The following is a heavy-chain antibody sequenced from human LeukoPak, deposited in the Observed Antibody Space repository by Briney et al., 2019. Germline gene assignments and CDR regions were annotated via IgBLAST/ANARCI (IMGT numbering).Heavy chain of an antibody. V-gene: IGHV3-30*18. Sequence: PGCSLRLSRAASGFTFSSYCMHWVRQAPGKGLEWVAVTSYDGSKKFYADSVKGRFTISRDNSKNTLYLRRNSLRAEATAVYYCAKPYYYGSGTPSYFDYWGQGTLVTVSS. CDR1: GFTFSSYC. J-gene: IGHJ4*02. CDR3: AKPYYYGSGTPSYFDY. CDR2: TSYDGSKK. D-gene: IGHD3-10*01.